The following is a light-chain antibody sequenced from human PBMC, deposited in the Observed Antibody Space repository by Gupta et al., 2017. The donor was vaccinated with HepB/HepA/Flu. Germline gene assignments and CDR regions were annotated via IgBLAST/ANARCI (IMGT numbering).Light chain of an antibody. J-gene: IGKJ1*01. Sequence: EIVLTQFPDFQSVTPKEKVTITCRASQNIGTSLHWYQQKPDQSPKLLVKYSSQSISGVPSRFSGSGSGTDFTLKINSLEAEDVAAYYCYQSRSLPRTFGQGTKVEIK. CDR3: YQSRSLPRT. CDR1: QNIGTS. CDR2: YSS. V-gene: IGKV6D-21*02.